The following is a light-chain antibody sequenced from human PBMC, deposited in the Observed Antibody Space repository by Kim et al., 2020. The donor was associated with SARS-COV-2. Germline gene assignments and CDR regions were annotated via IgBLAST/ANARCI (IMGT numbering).Light chain of an antibody. CDR1: SSNIGSHS. J-gene: IGLJ1*01. V-gene: IGLV1-47*01. Sequence: QSVLTQPPSASGTPGQRVTISCSGSSSNIGSHSVYWYQQFPGTAPKLRIYRNDQRPSGVPDRFSGSKSGTSASLAISGLRSADEADYYCAARDDSLSGYVFGAGTTVTVL. CDR3: AARDDSLSGYV. CDR2: RND.